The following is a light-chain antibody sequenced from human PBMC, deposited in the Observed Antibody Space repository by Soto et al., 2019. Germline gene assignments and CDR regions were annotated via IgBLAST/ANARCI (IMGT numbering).Light chain of an antibody. CDR3: QQSYSTPVT. CDR2: GAS. Sequence: EIVLTQSPATLSVSPGEGATLSCRASHSVSSSLAWYQQKPGQAPRLLISGASTRAAGIPARFSGSGSGTDFTLTISSLQPEDFATYYCQQSYSTPVTFGQGTKVDFK. J-gene: IGKJ1*01. V-gene: IGKV3-15*01. CDR1: HSVSSS.